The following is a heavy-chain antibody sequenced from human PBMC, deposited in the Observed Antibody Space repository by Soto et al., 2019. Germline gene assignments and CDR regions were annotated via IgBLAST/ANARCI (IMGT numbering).Heavy chain of an antibody. CDR3: ARDHSISAAGSYGMDV. CDR1: GDSVSTNSAT. D-gene: IGHD6-13*01. V-gene: IGHV6-1*01. Sequence: SQTLSLTCAIPGDSVSTNSATWTWIRQSPSRGLEWQGRTYYRSKWYNDYAVSVKSRITINPDTSKNKFSLQLNSVTPEDTAVYYCARDHSISAAGSYGMDVWGQGTTVTVSS. CDR2: TYYRSKWYN. J-gene: IGHJ6*02.